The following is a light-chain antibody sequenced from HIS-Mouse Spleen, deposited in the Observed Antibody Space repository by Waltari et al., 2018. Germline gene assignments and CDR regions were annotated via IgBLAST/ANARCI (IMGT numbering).Light chain of an antibody. J-gene: IGKJ3*01. V-gene: IGKV1-8*01. CDR2: AAS. Sequence: AIRMTQSPSSFSASTGDRVTITCRASQGISSYLAWYQQKPGKAPKVLIYAASTLQSGVPARFSGSGSGTDFTLTISCLQSEDFATYYCQQYYSYPFTFGPGTKVDIK. CDR1: QGISSY. CDR3: QQYYSYPFT.